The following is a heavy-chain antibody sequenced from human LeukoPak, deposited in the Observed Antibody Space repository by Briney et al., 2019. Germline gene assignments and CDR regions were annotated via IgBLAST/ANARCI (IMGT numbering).Heavy chain of an antibody. D-gene: IGHD3-10*01. J-gene: IGHJ6*03. Sequence: SETLSLTCAVYGGSFSGYYWSWIRQPPGKGLEWIGEINHSGSTKYNPSLKSRVTISVDRSKNQFSLRLSSVTAADPAVYYCARRVGRYFGERAYYYYYMGVWGKGTTVTISS. V-gene: IGHV4-34*01. CDR2: INHSGST. CDR1: GGSFSGYY. CDR3: ARRVGRYFGERAYYYYYMGV.